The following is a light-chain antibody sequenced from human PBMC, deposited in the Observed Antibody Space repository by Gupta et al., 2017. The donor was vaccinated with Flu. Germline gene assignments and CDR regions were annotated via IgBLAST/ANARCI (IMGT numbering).Light chain of an antibody. CDR1: SSNIGSNN. CDR3: ASWDGSLIGV. V-gene: IGLV1-44*01. Sequence: QSVLTQPPSASGTPGQWVTISCSGSSSNIGSNNVNWYQQLPGAAPKLLIYHNDQRPSGVPDRFSGSKSGTSASLAISGLQSDDEADYYCASWDGSLIGVFGGGTKLTVL. J-gene: IGLJ3*02. CDR2: HND.